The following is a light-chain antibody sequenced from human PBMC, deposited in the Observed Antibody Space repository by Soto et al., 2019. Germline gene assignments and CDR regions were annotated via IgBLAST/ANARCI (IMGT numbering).Light chain of an antibody. J-gene: IGKJ5*01. CDR3: QNYDGDPIT. CDR2: AAS. Sequence: DIQMTQSPSSLSASEGNRVFITCRSSQDINIYLAWYQQKPGKVPRVLIYAASTLQPGVPSRFSGSGSGTDFTLTINNLQPDDIATYFCQNYDGDPITFGQGTRLEIK. V-gene: IGKV1-27*01. CDR1: QDINIY.